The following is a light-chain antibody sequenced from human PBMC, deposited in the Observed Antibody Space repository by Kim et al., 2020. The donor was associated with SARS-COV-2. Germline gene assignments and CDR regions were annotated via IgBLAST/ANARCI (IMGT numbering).Light chain of an antibody. CDR2: GAS. V-gene: IGKV3-15*01. J-gene: IGKJ5*01. CDR1: QSVSSN. CDR3: QQYNNWPVT. Sequence: VSPGERATLSCRASQSVSSNLAWYQQKPGQAPRLLIYGASTRATGIPARFSGSGSGTELTLTISSLQSEDFAVYYCQQYNNWPVTFGQGTRLEIK.